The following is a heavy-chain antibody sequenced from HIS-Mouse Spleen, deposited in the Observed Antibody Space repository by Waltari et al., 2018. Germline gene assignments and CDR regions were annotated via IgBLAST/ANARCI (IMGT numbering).Heavy chain of an antibody. J-gene: IGHJ4*02. CDR2: ISGRGVST. Sequence: EVQLLESGGGLVQPGGSLRLSCAASGFTFSSYAMSWVRQAPGKGLEWVPAISGRGVSTYNADSVKGRFTISRDNSKNTLYLQMNSLRAEDTAVYYCAKDAGGGSYPYWGQGTLVTVSS. CDR1: GFTFSSYA. CDR3: AKDAGGGSYPY. V-gene: IGHV3-23*01. D-gene: IGHD1-26*01.